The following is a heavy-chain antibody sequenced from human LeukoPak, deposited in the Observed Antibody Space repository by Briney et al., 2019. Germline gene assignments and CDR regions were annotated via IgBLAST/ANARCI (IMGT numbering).Heavy chain of an antibody. J-gene: IGHJ4*02. CDR3: AKDREDERVVWFGQSYDY. V-gene: IGHV3-23*01. Sequence: GGSLRLSCAASGFTFSSYAMSWVRQAPGKGLEWVSAISESGGRTYYADSVKGRFTISRDNSKNTLYLQMNSLRAEDTAVYYCAKDREDERVVWFGQSYDYWGQGTLVTVSS. D-gene: IGHD3-10*01. CDR2: ISESGGRT. CDR1: GFTFSSYA.